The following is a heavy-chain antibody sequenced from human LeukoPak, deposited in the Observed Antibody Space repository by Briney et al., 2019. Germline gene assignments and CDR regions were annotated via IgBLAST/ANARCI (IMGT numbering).Heavy chain of an antibody. Sequence: ASVKVSCKASGYTFTSYDINRVRQATGQGLEWMGWMNPNSGNTGYAQKFQGRVTMTRNTSISTAYMELSSLRSEDTAVYYCARRDYDFWSGYSPDNWFDPWGQGTLVTVSS. CDR2: MNPNSGNT. CDR3: ARRDYDFWSGYSPDNWFDP. J-gene: IGHJ5*02. V-gene: IGHV1-8*01. CDR1: GYTFTSYD. D-gene: IGHD3-3*01.